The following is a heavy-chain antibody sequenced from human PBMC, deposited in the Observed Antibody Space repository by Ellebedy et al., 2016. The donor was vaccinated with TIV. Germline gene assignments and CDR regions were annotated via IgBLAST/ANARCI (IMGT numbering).Heavy chain of an antibody. J-gene: IGHJ4*02. D-gene: IGHD4-17*01. CDR3: ARDRDYGTFDY. V-gene: IGHV1-18*01. Sequence: AASVKVSCKASGYTFTSYGISWVRQAPGQGLEWMGWISVYNGNTNYAQKLQGRVTMTTDTSTSTAYMELRSLRSDDTAVYYCARDRDYGTFDYWGQGTLVTVSS. CDR1: GYTFTSYG. CDR2: ISVYNGNT.